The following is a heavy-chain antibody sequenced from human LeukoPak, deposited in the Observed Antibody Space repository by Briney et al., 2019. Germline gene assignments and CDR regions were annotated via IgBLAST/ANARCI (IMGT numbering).Heavy chain of an antibody. J-gene: IGHJ3*02. CDR3: ARDDYGGNSLGI. D-gene: IGHD4-23*01. V-gene: IGHV1-46*03. CDR2: INPSGGST. Sequence: ASVKVSCKASGYTFPSYYMHWVRQAPGQGLEWMGIINPSGGSTSYAQKFQGRVTMTRDTSTSTVYMELSSLRSEDTAVYYCARDDYGGNSLGIWGQGTMVTVSS. CDR1: GYTFPSYY.